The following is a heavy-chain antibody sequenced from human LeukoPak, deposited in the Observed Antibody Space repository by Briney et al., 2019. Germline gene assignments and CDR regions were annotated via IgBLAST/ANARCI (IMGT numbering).Heavy chain of an antibody. CDR3: AKSIEVLEWNAFD. CDR1: GFIFSNSW. Sequence: PGGSLRLSRVTSGFIFSNSWMHWVRQAPGKGLVWVSRLNSDGSTTSYADSVKGRFTISRDNSKNTLYLQMNSLRAEDTAVYYCAKSIEVLEWNAFDWGQGTLVTVSS. V-gene: IGHV3-74*01. CDR2: LNSDGSTT. J-gene: IGHJ4*02. D-gene: IGHD3-3*01.